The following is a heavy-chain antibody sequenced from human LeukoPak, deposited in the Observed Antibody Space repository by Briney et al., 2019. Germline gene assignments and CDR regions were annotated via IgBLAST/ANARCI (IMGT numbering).Heavy chain of an antibody. D-gene: IGHD6-13*01. V-gene: IGHV3-23*01. CDR3: ARDRTSSAADYYFDY. Sequence: PGGSLRLSCAASGFTFSSYAMTWVRQAPGKGLEWVSAISGSDGSTYYADSVKGRFTISRDDSKNTLYLQMNSLRAEDTAVYYCARDRTSSAADYYFDYWGQGTLVTVAS. CDR1: GFTFSSYA. J-gene: IGHJ4*02. CDR2: ISGSDGST.